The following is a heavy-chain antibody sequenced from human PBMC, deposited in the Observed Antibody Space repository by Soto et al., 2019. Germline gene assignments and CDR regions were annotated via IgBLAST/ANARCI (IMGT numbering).Heavy chain of an antibody. Sequence: QVQLQQWGAGLLKPSETLSLTCAVYDGSFSDFYWTWIRQRPGKGLEWIGEINHSGTAHFNPSLEGRVARPLDTSNNRFSPKVTSVTAADTGVYYSGPRGVVADPRGYWGQGTLVTVSS. V-gene: IGHV4-34*01. CDR1: DGSFSDFY. CDR2: INHSGTA. CDR3: GPRGVVADPRGY. J-gene: IGHJ4*02. D-gene: IGHD2-15*01.